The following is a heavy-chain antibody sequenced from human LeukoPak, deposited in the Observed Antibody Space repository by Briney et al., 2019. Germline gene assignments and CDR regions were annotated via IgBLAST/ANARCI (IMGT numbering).Heavy chain of an antibody. Sequence: GGSLRLSCAASGFTFSSYGMHWVRQAPGKGLEWVAFIRYDGSNKYYADSVKGRFTISRDNSKNTLYLQMNSLRAGDTAVYYCAKDFSADDSDAFDIWGQGTMVTVSS. CDR2: IRYDGSNK. CDR1: GFTFSSYG. D-gene: IGHD1-1*01. V-gene: IGHV3-30*02. CDR3: AKDFSADDSDAFDI. J-gene: IGHJ3*02.